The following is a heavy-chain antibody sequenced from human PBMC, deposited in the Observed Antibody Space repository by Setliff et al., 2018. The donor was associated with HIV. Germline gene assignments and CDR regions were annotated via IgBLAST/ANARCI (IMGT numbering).Heavy chain of an antibody. J-gene: IGHJ3*02. D-gene: IGHD3-22*01. CDR1: EFTFSGHW. V-gene: IGHV3-7*03. Sequence: GGSLRLSCAASEFTFSGHWMSWVRQAPGKGLEWVANIKQDGSEKNYVDFVKGRFTISRDNAKNSLYLQMNSMRAEDTAVYYCARTYYYDASGYYRPFDIWGQGTMVTVSS. CDR3: ARTYYYDASGYYRPFDI. CDR2: IKQDGSEK.